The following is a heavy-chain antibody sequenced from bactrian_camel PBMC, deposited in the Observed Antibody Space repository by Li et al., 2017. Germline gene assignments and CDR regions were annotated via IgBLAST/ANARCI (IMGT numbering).Heavy chain of an antibody. D-gene: IGHD3*01. Sequence: QLVESGGGSVQAGGSLRLSCAHSGYPSSRHCMGWFRQAPGKAREGIAGIRRNGDAYYADSVKGRFTISKDSAKTVLYLQMDSLKPEDTGMYYCRLDPFWTPASRSRGCSVDSKMGYWGQGTQVTVS. CDR3: RLDPFWTPASRSRGCSVDSKMGY. CDR2: IRRNGDA. CDR1: GYPSSRHC. J-gene: IGHJ4*01. V-gene: IGHV3S31*01.